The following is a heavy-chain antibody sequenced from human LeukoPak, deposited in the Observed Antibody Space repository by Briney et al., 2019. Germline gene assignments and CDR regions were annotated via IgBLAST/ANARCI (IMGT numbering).Heavy chain of an antibody. J-gene: IGHJ4*02. CDR3: AKRESSGKYFDY. D-gene: IGHD6-19*01. V-gene: IGHV3-23*01. CDR1: GFTFSTYA. CDR2: ISGGGSST. Sequence: GGSLRLSCADSGFTFSTYAMSWVRQAPGKGLEWISTISGGGSSTYYADSVKGRFTISRDNSKNTLYLQMNSLRAGDTAVYYCAKRESSGKYFDYWGQGTLVTVSS.